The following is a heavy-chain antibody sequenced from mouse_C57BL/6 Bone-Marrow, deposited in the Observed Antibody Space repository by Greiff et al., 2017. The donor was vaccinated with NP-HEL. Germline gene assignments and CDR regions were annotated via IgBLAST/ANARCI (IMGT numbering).Heavy chain of an antibody. J-gene: IGHJ3*01. CDR3: TMGDYDGTWYAY. CDR2: IDPENGDT. CDR1: GFNIKDDY. V-gene: IGHV14-4*01. Sequence: EVQLQQSGAELVRPGASVKLSCTASGFNIKDDYMHWVKQRPEQGLEWIGWIDPENGDTEYASKFQGKATITADTSSNTAYLQLSSLTSEDTAVYYCTMGDYDGTWYAYWGQVALVTVSA. D-gene: IGHD2-4*01.